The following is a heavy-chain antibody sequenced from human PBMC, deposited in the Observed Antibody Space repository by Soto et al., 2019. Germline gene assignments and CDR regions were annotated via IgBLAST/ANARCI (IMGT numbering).Heavy chain of an antibody. CDR3: ARDGDDSSSWYSSGMDV. CDR1: GYTFTGYY. J-gene: IGHJ6*02. Sequence: QVQLVQSGAEVKKPGASVKVSCKASGYTFTGYYMHWVRQAPGQGLEWMGWINPNSGGTNYAQKFQGWVTMTRDTSISTAYMELSRLISDDTAVYYCARDGDDSSSWYSSGMDVWGQGTTVTVSS. D-gene: IGHD6-13*01. V-gene: IGHV1-2*04. CDR2: INPNSGGT.